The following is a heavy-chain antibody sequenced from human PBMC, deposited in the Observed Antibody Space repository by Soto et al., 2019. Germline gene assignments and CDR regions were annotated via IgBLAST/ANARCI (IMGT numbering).Heavy chain of an antibody. D-gene: IGHD6-13*01. CDR3: ARGYSSSSFDAFDI. V-gene: IGHV4-59*01. CDR1: GGSISSYY. CDR2: IYYSGST. J-gene: IGHJ3*02. Sequence: TLSLTCTVSGGSISSYYWSWIRQPPGKGLEWIGYIYYSGSTNYNPSLKSRVTISVDTSKNQFSLKLSSVTAADTAVYYCARGYSSSSFDAFDIWGQGTMVTVSS.